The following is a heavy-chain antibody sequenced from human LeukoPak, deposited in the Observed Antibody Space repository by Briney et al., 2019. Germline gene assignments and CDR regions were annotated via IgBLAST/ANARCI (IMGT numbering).Heavy chain of an antibody. CDR1: GYTFTSYD. CDR2: MNPNSGNT. V-gene: IGHV1-8*01. Sequence: ASVKVSCKASGYTFTSYDINWVRQATGQGLEWMGWMNPNSGNTGYAQKFQGRVTMTRNTSISTAYMELSSLRSEDTAVYYCATYGSGSYGRYFDYWGQGTLVTVSS. CDR3: ATYGSGSYGRYFDY. D-gene: IGHD3-10*01. J-gene: IGHJ4*02.